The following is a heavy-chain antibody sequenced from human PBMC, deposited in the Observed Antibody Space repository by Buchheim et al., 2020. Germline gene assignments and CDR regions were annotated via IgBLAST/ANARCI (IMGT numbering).Heavy chain of an antibody. CDR3: ARYPLWFGELLKTYGMDV. Sequence: QVQLVQSGAEVKKPGASVKVSCKASGYTFTSYYMHWVRQAPGQGLEWMGIINPSGGSTSYAQKFQGRVTMTRDTSTSKVYMELSSLRSEDTAVYYCARYPLWFGELLKTYGMDVWGQGTT. CDR1: GYTFTSYY. D-gene: IGHD3-10*01. J-gene: IGHJ6*02. CDR2: INPSGGST. V-gene: IGHV1-46*01.